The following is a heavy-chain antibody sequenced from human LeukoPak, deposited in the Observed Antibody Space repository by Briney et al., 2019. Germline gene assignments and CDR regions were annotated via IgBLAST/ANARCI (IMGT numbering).Heavy chain of an antibody. CDR2: ISNSGTAI. V-gene: IGHV3-48*03. J-gene: IGHJ1*01. Sequence: PGGSLRLSCAASGFTFSSYEMDWGRQAPGKGLEWVSYISNSGTAIYYADSVKGRFTISRDNAKSSLYLQMNSLRAEDTAVYYCARAGYSMDTEYFQHWGQGTLVTVSS. CDR3: ARAGYSMDTEYFQH. CDR1: GFTFSSYE. D-gene: IGHD5-18*01.